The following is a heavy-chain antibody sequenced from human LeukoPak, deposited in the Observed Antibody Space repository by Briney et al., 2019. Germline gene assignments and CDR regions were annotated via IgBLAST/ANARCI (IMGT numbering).Heavy chain of an antibody. D-gene: IGHD3-3*01. CDR2: IIPIFGTA. J-gene: IGHJ5*02. Sequence: SVKVSCKAAGGTFISYAISWVRQAPGQGREWMGGIIPIFGTANYAQKFQGRVTITTDESTSTAYLELSSLRSEDTAVYYCARAYDFWSGYYYNRWFDPWGQGTLVTVSS. V-gene: IGHV1-69*05. CDR1: GGTFISYA. CDR3: ARAYDFWSGYYYNRWFDP.